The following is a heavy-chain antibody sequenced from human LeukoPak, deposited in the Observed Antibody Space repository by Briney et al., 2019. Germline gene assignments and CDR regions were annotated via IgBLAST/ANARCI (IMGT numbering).Heavy chain of an antibody. CDR2: ISAYDGNT. CDR1: GYTFTSYG. D-gene: IGHD3-10*01. Sequence: VASVKVSCTASGYTFTSYGISWVRQAPGQGLEWMGWISAYDGNTNYAQKLQGRVTMTTDTSTSTAYMELRSLRSDDTAVYYCARDLLAALWFGEMYYYFDYWGQGTLVTVSS. CDR3: ARDLLAALWFGEMYYYFDY. J-gene: IGHJ4*02. V-gene: IGHV1-18*01.